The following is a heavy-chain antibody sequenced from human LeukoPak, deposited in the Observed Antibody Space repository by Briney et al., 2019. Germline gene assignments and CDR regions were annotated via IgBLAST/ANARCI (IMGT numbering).Heavy chain of an antibody. CDR2: IYYSGST. CDR1: GGSVSSGSYY. J-gene: IGHJ4*02. CDR3: ARQFGGYYDPSFDY. D-gene: IGHD3-22*01. V-gene: IGHV4-39*01. Sequence: SETLSLTCGVSGGSVSSGSYYWSWIRQPPGKGLEWIGCIYYSGSTYYNPSLKSRVTISVDTSKNQFSLKLSSVTAADTAVYYCARQFGGYYDPSFDYWGQGTLVTVSS.